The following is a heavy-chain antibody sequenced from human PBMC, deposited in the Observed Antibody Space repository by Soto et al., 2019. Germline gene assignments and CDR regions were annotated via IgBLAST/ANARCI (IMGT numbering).Heavy chain of an antibody. J-gene: IGHJ4*02. V-gene: IGHV1-69*13. CDR3: AREGALAVAGTTLLGY. Sequence: SVKVSCKASGGTFSSYAISWVRQAPGQGLEWMGGIIPIFGTANYAQKFQGRVTITADESTSTAYMELSSLRSEDTVVYYCAREGALAVAGTTLLGYWGQGTLVTVSS. CDR1: GGTFSSYA. D-gene: IGHD6-19*01. CDR2: IIPIFGTA.